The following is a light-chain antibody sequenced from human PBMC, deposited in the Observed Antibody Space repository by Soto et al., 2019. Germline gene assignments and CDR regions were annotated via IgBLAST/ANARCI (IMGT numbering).Light chain of an antibody. CDR2: DVS. CDR1: SSDVGGYNF. V-gene: IGLV2-11*01. CDR3: CAYVAGYRGV. J-gene: IGLJ2*01. Sequence: QSALTQPRSVSGSPGQSVTISCTGTSSDVGGYNFVSWYQHHPGKDPKLMIYDVSERPSGVPDRFSGSKSGTTASLTISGLQAEDEADYYCCAYVAGYRGVFGGGTKLTVL.